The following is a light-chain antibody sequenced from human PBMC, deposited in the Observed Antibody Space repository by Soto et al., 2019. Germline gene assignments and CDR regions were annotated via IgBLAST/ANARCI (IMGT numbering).Light chain of an antibody. CDR2: AAS. CDR3: QKYNSAPRT. Sequence: LPMTQSQSSLSSCVGDRVPITRRASQGIRLDVGWYQQRPGKDPKRLISAASSLQRGVPSRFSGSGSGTEFILTISGLQTEDVATYYCQKYNSAPRTFGQGTRLE. V-gene: IGKV1-17*01. J-gene: IGKJ5*01. CDR1: QGIRLD.